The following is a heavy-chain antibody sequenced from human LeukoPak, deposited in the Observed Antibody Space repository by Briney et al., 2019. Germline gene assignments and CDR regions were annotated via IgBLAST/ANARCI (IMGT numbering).Heavy chain of an antibody. D-gene: IGHD2-2*01. Sequence: GGPLRLSCAASGFTFSSYAMSWVRQAPGKGLEWVSAISGSGGSTYYADSVKGRFTISRDNSKNTLYLQMNSLRAEDTAVYYCANLDIVVVPAALYGMDVWGQGTTVTVSS. V-gene: IGHV3-23*01. CDR3: ANLDIVVVPAALYGMDV. CDR1: GFTFSSYA. CDR2: ISGSGGST. J-gene: IGHJ6*02.